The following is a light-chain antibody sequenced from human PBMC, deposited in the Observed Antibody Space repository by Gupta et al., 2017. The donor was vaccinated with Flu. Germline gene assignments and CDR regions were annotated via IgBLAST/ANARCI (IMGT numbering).Light chain of an antibody. J-gene: IGLJ3*02. CDR3: YSTDRSGDSWV. V-gene: IGLV3-10*01. CDR2: EDN. Sequence: GQTAMITCFGDELPKKYVYWYQQQSGQAPMLVIYEDNKRPSGLPERVSGSTSGTMATLTITGAQADDEGDYYCYSTDRSGDSWVFGGGTKLTV. CDR1: ELPKKY.